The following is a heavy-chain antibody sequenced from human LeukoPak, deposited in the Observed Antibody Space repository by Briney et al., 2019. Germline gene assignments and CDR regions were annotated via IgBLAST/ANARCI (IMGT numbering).Heavy chain of an antibody. CDR3: ARLGDSSGYYYVGDY. V-gene: IGHV4-39*01. D-gene: IGHD3-22*01. CDR2: IYYSGST. J-gene: IGHJ4*02. CDR1: GGSSSSSSYY. Sequence: SETLSLTCTVSGGSSSSSSYYWGWIRQPPGKGLEWIGSIYYSGSTYYKPSLKSRVTISVDTSKNQFSLKLSSVTAADTAVYYCARLGDSSGYYYVGDYWGQRTLVTVSS.